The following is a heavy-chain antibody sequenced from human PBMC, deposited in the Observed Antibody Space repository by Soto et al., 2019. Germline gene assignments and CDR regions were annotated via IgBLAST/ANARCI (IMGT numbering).Heavy chain of an antibody. CDR2: ITTNGATT. D-gene: IGHD6-19*01. CDR1: GFGFSNYA. V-gene: IGHV3-23*01. CDR3: APRLARRLDYFDY. Sequence: GGSLRLSCAASGFGFSNYAMTWVRQAPGKGLEWVSSITTNGATTYYADSVKGRFTISRDNSKNTLYLQMNSLRAEDTAVYYCAPRLARRLDYFDYWGQGTLVTVSS. J-gene: IGHJ4*02.